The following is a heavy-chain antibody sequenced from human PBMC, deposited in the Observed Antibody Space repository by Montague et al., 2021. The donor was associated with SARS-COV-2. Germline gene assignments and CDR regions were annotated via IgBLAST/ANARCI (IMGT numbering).Heavy chain of an antibody. V-gene: IGHV4-39*01. D-gene: IGHD5-24*01. J-gene: IGHJ4*02. CDR1: GGSITSSSYY. CDR2: IFYSGST. CDR3: ARLKRGGVGMASPYSFDY. Sequence: SETLSLTCTVSGGSITSSSYYWAWIRQPPGKGLEWIGSIFYSGSTYYNPSLKSRVTISVDTSKNQFSLKLSSVTAADTAVYYCARLKRGGVGMASPYSFDYWGQGTLVTVSS.